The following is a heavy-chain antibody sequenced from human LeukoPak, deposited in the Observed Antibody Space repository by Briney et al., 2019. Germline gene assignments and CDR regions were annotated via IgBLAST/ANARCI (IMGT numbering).Heavy chain of an antibody. V-gene: IGHV3-23*01. CDR3: AKGYGSGGMGDY. CDR1: GFTFSSYS. J-gene: IGHJ4*02. Sequence: GGSLRLSCAASGFTFSSYSMNWVRQAPGKGLEWVSAISGSGGSTYYADSVKGRFTISRDNSKNTLYLQMNSLRAEDTAVYYCAKGYGSGGMGDYWGQGTLVTVSS. D-gene: IGHD3-10*01. CDR2: ISGSGGST.